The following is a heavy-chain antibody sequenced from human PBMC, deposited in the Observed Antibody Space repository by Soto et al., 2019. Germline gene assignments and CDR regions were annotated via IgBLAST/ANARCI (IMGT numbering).Heavy chain of an antibody. Sequence: SETLSLTCTVSGGSISSYYWSWIRQPPGKGLEWIGYIYYSGSTNYNPSLKSRVTISVDTSKNQFSLKLSSVTAADTAVYYCARLKEYSWFDPWGQGTLVTVSS. J-gene: IGHJ5*02. D-gene: IGHD6-6*01. CDR3: ARLKEYSWFDP. CDR1: GGSISSYY. V-gene: IGHV4-59*08. CDR2: IYYSGST.